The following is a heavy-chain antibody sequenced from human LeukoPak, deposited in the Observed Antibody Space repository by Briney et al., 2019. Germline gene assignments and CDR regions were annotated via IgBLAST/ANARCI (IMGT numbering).Heavy chain of an antibody. D-gene: IGHD4-17*01. CDR1: GFTVSSNY. V-gene: IGHV3-53*05. CDR2: IYSGGST. Sequence: GGSLRLSCAASGFTVSSNYMSWVRQAPGKGLEWVSVIYSGGSTYYADSVKGRFTISRDNSKNTLYLQMNSLRAEDTAVYYCARGPIPDYGDYRAFDYWGQGTLVTVSS. J-gene: IGHJ4*02. CDR3: ARGPIPDYGDYRAFDY.